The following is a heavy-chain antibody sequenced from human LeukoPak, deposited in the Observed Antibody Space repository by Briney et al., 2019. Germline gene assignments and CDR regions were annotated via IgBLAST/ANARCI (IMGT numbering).Heavy chain of an antibody. Sequence: GGPLRLSCAASRFTFSSYAMSWVRQAPGKGLEWVSAISDSGGRTYYADSVKGRFTISRDNSKNTLYLQMNSLRAEDTAVYYCAKDRGEGIMIVVVLDYWGQGTLVTVSS. D-gene: IGHD3-22*01. CDR3: AKDRGEGIMIVVVLDY. CDR2: ISDSGGRT. V-gene: IGHV3-23*01. J-gene: IGHJ4*02. CDR1: RFTFSSYA.